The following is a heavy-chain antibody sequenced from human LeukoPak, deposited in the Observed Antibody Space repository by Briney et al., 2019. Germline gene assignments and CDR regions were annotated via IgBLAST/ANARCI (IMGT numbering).Heavy chain of an antibody. Sequence: GGSLRLSCAAAGFTFSDYGMNWVRQAPGKGLEWVSGISGSGISTYYADSVKGRFTISRDNSKNTLYLQMNSLRVEDTAVYYCAREDTAMVFVDYWGQGTLVTVSS. CDR1: GFTFSDYG. CDR2: ISGSGIST. V-gene: IGHV3-23*01. J-gene: IGHJ4*02. D-gene: IGHD5-18*01. CDR3: AREDTAMVFVDY.